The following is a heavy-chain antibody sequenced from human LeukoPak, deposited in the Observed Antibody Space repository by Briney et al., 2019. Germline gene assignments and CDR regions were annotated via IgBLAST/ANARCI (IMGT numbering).Heavy chain of an antibody. Sequence: SGGSLRLSCAASGFTFSSYAMSWVRQAPGKGQEWASFISAGGSTYYADSVKGRFTISRDNSKNTLYLQMNSLTAEDTAVYYCAKNSGRGVTTSPYYYYMDVWGKGTTVTVSS. V-gene: IGHV3-23*01. CDR1: GFTFSSYA. D-gene: IGHD4-17*01. CDR2: ISAGGST. CDR3: AKNSGRGVTTSPYYYYMDV. J-gene: IGHJ6*03.